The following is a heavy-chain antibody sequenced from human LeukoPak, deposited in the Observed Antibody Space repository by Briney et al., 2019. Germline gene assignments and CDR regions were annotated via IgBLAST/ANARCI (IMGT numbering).Heavy chain of an antibody. CDR1: GFTFSSYS. V-gene: IGHV3-21*04. D-gene: IGHD3-9*01. CDR2: ISSSSSYI. J-gene: IGHJ3*02. CDR3: ARRYFDWLSLPHAFDI. Sequence: PGGSLRLSCAASGFTFSSYSMNWVRQAPGKGLEWVSSISSSSSYIYYADSVKGRFTISRDNAKNSLYLQMNSLRAEDTAVYYCARRYFDWLSLPHAFDIWGQGTMVTVSS.